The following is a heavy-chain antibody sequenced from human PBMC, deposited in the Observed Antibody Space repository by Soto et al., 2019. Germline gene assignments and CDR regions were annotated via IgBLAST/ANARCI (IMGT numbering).Heavy chain of an antibody. CDR3: AREDDDGDFGSEYFQH. CDR2: INTSGGTT. V-gene: IGHV1-46*01. Sequence: VAAVKVSCKASGYTFTTYYIHWVRQAPGQGLEWMGMINTSGGTTTYAQKFQGRVTMTRDTSTSTVYMELSSLRSEDTAVYFCAREDDDGDFGSEYFQHWGQGTLVTVSS. D-gene: IGHD4-17*01. J-gene: IGHJ1*01. CDR1: GYTFTTYY.